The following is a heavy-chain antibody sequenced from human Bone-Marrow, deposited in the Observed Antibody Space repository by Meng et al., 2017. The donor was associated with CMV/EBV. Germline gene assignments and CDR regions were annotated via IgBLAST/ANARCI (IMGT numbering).Heavy chain of an antibody. J-gene: IGHJ4*02. CDR2: ISGTSSYI. CDR1: GFTFSSYS. Sequence: GESLKISCAASGFTFSSYSMNWVRQAPGKGLEWVSSISGTSSYIYYADSVKGRFTISRDNAKNSLYLQMNSLRAEDTAVYYCAGLIAARHYFDYWGQGTLVTVSS. CDR3: AGLIAARHYFDY. D-gene: IGHD6-6*01. V-gene: IGHV3-21*01.